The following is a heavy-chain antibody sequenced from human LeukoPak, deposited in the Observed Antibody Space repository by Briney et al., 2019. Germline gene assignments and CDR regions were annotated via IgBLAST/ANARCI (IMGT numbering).Heavy chain of an antibody. CDR2: IYDSGST. D-gene: IGHD6-13*01. V-gene: IGHV4-38-2*01. CDR1: GYSIGSGHY. Sequence: SETLSLTCAVSGYSIGSGHYWGWIRQPPGKGLEWIGSIYDSGSTYYNPSLKSRVSNSVDTSKNQLSLKLSSVTAADTAVYYCARGRIAAARCYYYYGMDVWGQGATVTVSS. J-gene: IGHJ6*02. CDR3: ARGRIAAARCYYYYGMDV.